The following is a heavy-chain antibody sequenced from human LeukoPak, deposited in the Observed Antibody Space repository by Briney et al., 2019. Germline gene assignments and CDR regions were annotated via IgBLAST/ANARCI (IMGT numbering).Heavy chain of an antibody. CDR3: ARPAYGDYDLGAFDI. CDR2: INPNSGGT. Sequence: ASVKVSCKASGYTFTGCYMHWVRQAPGQGLEWMGWINPNSGGTNYAQKFQGRVTMTRDTSISTAYMELSRLRSDDTAVYYCARPAYGDYDLGAFDIWGQGTMVTVSS. J-gene: IGHJ3*02. V-gene: IGHV1-2*02. D-gene: IGHD4-17*01. CDR1: GYTFTGCY.